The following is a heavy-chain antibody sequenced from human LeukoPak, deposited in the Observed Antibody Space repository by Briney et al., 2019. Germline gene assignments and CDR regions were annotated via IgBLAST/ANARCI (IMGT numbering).Heavy chain of an antibody. J-gene: IGHJ3*02. CDR3: AKALPYCTNGVCYILGAFDI. D-gene: IGHD2-8*01. CDR2: ISGSGGST. V-gene: IGHV3-23*01. CDR1: GFTFSSYA. Sequence: GGSLRLSCAASGFTFSSYAMSWVRQAPGKGLEWVSAISGSGGSTYYADSVKGRFTISRDNSKSTLYLQMNSLRAEDTAVYYCAKALPYCTNGVCYILGAFDIWGQGTMVTVSS.